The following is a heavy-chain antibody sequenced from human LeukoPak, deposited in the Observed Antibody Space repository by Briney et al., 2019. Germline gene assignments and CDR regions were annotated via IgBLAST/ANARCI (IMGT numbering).Heavy chain of an antibody. Sequence: GGSLRLSCAASGFTFSSYAMSWVRQAPGKGLEWVSAISGSGDSTYYADSVKGRFTISRDNSKNTLYLQMNSLRAEDTAVYYCAKSKGYSYGSFDYWGQGTLVTVSS. J-gene: IGHJ4*02. CDR1: GFTFSSYA. CDR3: AKSKGYSYGSFDY. D-gene: IGHD5-18*01. CDR2: ISGSGDST. V-gene: IGHV3-23*01.